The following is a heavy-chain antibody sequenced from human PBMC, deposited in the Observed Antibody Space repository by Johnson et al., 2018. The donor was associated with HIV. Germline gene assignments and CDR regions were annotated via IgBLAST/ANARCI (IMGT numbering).Heavy chain of an antibody. CDR1: GYTFSSYA. J-gene: IGHJ3*02. D-gene: IGHD3-22*01. Sequence: QVQLVESGGGVVQPGRSLRLSCAASGYTFSSYAMHWVRQAPGKGLEWGVTISYDGSNKYYADSVKGRFTLSSDNSKNTLYLQMNSLRVEDTALYSCAREVAQGPHDSFDIWGQGTTVTVSS. CDR2: ISYDGSNK. V-gene: IGHV3-30-3*01. CDR3: AREVAQGPHDSFDI.